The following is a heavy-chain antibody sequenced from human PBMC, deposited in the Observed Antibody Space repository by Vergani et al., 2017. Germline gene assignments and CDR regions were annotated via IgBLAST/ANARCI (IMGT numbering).Heavy chain of an antibody. CDR2: IYYSGRT. CDR3: ARTPFGPFDY. CDR1: GASISSDDYY. Sequence: QVQLQESGPGLVKPSQTLSLTCTVSGASISSDDYYWSWIRQPPGKGLEWIGYIYYSGRTYYNPSLESRVTISLDTSKNQFSLKLSSVTAADTAVYYCARTPFGPFDYWGQGTLVTVSS. V-gene: IGHV4-30-4*08. D-gene: IGHD3-10*01. J-gene: IGHJ4*02.